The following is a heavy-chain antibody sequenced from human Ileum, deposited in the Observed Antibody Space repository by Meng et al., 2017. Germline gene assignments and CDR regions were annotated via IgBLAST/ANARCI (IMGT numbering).Heavy chain of an antibody. CDR1: GESLNDHW. D-gene: IGHD3-22*01. J-gene: IGHJ1*01. CDR2: ISHYGKT. CDR3: ARVDFRGDSRDSCGLSH. Sequence: QGQLDQGGVGMLKPSGPLSLTCAALGESLNDHWGSWIRQTPGKGLEWIGEISHYGKTNYNPPLKSRVMISLDTSRDQFSLRLSSVTAADAAVYYCARVDFRGDSRDSCGLSHWGQGTLVTVSS. V-gene: IGHV4-34*01.